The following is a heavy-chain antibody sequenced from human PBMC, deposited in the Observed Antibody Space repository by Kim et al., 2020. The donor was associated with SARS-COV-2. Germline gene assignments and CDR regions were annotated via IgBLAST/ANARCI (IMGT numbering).Heavy chain of an antibody. D-gene: IGHD4-17*01. J-gene: IGHJ4*02. CDR1: GFTFSSYG. CDR2: ISYDGSNK. CDR3: AKDRDPYSLDYGDYYFDY. V-gene: IGHV3-30*18. Sequence: GGSLRLSCAASGFTFSSYGMHWVRQAPGKGLEWVAVISYDGSNKYYADSVKGRFTISRDNSKNTLYLQMNSLRAEDTAVYYCAKDRDPYSLDYGDYYFDYWGQGTLVTVSS.